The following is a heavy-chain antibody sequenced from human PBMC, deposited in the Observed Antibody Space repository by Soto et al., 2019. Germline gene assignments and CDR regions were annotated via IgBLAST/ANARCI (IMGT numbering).Heavy chain of an antibody. V-gene: IGHV1-69*02. CDR3: AVHLPYYDYVWGSYRLDY. J-gene: IGHJ4*02. D-gene: IGHD3-16*02. CDR2: IIPILGIA. Sequence: QVQLVQSGAEVKKPGSSVKVSCKASGGTFSSYTISWVRQAPGQGLEWMGRIIPILGIANYAQKFQGRVTITADKSTSTAYMELSRLRSEDTAVYYCAVHLPYYDYVWGSYRLDYWGQGTLVTVSS. CDR1: GGTFSSYT.